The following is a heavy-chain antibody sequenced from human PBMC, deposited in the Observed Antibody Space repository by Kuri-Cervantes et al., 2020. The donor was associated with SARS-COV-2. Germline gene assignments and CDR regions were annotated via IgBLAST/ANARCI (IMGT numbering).Heavy chain of an antibody. CDR2: ISDWSLNI. J-gene: IGHJ6*03. CDR3: TRDRRRYSGDTSHFYMDV. CDR1: GFTFRSSH. D-gene: IGHD5-12*01. Sequence: GGSLRLSCAASGFTFRSSHMNWVRQAPGKGLEWISSISDWSLNIYYADSVKGRFNISRDNAKNSLFLQMNSLRVEDTAAYYCTRDRRRYSGDTSHFYMDVWGTGTTVTVSS. V-gene: IGHV3-48*01.